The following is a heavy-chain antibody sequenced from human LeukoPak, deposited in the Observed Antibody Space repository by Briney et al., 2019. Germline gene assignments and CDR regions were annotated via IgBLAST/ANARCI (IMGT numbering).Heavy chain of an antibody. CDR2: ISSSGSTK. Sequence: GGSLRLSCAASGFTFSDYYMNWIRQAPGEGLEWVAYISSSGSTKYYADSVKGRFTISRDNSKNTLYLQMNSLRAEDTAVYYCARLSSSWPYYYYYMDVWGKGTTVTISS. V-gene: IGHV3-11*04. D-gene: IGHD6-13*01. CDR3: ARLSSSWPYYYYYMDV. CDR1: GFTFSDYY. J-gene: IGHJ6*03.